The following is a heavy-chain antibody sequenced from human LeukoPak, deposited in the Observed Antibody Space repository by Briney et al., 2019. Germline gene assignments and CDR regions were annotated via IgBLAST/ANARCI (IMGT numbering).Heavy chain of an antibody. D-gene: IGHD2/OR15-2a*01. CDR1: GFTFSDYS. CDR3: ARAVNNAFDI. CDR2: ISTSGSTI. J-gene: IGHJ3*02. Sequence: GGSLRLSCAASGFTFSDYSMNWVRQAPGKGLEWVSYISTSGSTIYYADSVRGRFTISRDNAKSSLYLQMNSLRDEDTAVYYCARAVNNAFDIWGQGTVVTVSS. V-gene: IGHV3-48*02.